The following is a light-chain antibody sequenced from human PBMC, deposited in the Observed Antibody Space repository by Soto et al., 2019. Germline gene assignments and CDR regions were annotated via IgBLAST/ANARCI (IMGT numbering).Light chain of an antibody. CDR1: QSVRAN. CDR2: TAS. Sequence: EVVMTQSPASLSVSPGEGVTLSCRASQSVRANLAWYQLKPGQAPRLLIYTASSRATGTPARFSASGFGTEFTLNIGSLQSEDFAVYYCQQYNAWPFTFGQGTKREIK. V-gene: IGKV3-15*01. J-gene: IGKJ2*01. CDR3: QQYNAWPFT.